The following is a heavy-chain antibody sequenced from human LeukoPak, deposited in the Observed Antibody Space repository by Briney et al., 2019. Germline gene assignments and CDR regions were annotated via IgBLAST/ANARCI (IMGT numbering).Heavy chain of an antibody. J-gene: IGHJ4*02. CDR3: ARAWDWGDSADY. CDR2: IKQDGSEK. CDR1: GSTFSSYW. D-gene: IGHD2-21*02. V-gene: IGHV3-7*01. Sequence: PGGSLRLSCAASGSTFSSYWMSWVRQAPGKGLEWVANIKQDGSEKYYVDSVKGRFTISRDNAKNSLYLQMNSLRAEDTAVYYCARAWDWGDSADYWGQGTLVTVSS.